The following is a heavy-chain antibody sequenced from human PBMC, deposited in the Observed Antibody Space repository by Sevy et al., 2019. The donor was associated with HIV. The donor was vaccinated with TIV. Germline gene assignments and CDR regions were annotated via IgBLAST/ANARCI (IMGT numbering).Heavy chain of an antibody. CDR1: GGTFSIYA. V-gene: IGHV1-69*13. J-gene: IGHJ5*02. D-gene: IGHD3-22*01. Sequence: ASVKVSCRASGGTFSIYAITWVRQSPGQGLEWMGGVIPMLGTTNYAQKFQGRVTITAEESTNTAYMELSSLRSEDTAVYYCAREDSSGLNWFDPWDQGTLVTVSS. CDR3: AREDSSGLNWFDP. CDR2: VIPMLGTT.